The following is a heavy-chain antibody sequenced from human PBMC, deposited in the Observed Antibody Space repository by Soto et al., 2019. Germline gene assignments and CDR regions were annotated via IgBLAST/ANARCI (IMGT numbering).Heavy chain of an antibody. CDR1: GVTFSSYA. Sequence: SVKVSCKASGVTFSSYAISWVRQAPGQGLEWMGGIIPIFATANYAQKFQGRVMITVDESTSTAYMELSSLRSEDTAVYYCARSVSFRYQLLKRGMDVWGQGTTVTVSS. D-gene: IGHD2-2*01. J-gene: IGHJ6*02. CDR2: IIPIFATA. CDR3: ARSVSFRYQLLKRGMDV. V-gene: IGHV1-69*13.